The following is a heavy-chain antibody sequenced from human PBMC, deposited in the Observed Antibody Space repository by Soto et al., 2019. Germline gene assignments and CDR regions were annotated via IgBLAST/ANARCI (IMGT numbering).Heavy chain of an antibody. CDR2: SSYNGGT. Sequence: KPSETLSLTCTVSTDSSSFTNSYWGWIRQPPGEGLQWIGSSSYNGGTFYNPSLKGRVVISFDTSKKQSSLQVTSVTAADTAAYFCARHRIEVVWRGFDFWGQGSPVTVSS. CDR1: TDSSSFTNSY. CDR3: ARHRIEVVWRGFDF. V-gene: IGHV4-39*01. D-gene: IGHD3-10*01. J-gene: IGHJ4*02.